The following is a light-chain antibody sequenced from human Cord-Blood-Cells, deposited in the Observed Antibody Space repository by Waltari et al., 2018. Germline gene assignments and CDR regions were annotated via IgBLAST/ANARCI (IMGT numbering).Light chain of an antibody. V-gene: IGKV1-27*01. CDR3: QKYNSAPWT. CDR2: ASS. J-gene: IGKJ1*01. CDR1: QGISNY. Sequence: DIQMAQSPSSLSASVGSRVTITCRASQGISNYLAWYQQKPGKVPKLLIYASSTLQSGVPSRFSGSGSGTDFTLTISSLQPEDVATYYGQKYNSAPWTFGQGTKVEIK.